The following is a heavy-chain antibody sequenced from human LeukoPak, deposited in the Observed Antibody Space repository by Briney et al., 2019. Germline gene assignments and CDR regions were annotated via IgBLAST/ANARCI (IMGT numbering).Heavy chain of an antibody. Sequence: ASVKVSCKASRYTFTSYYTHWVRQAPGQGLEWMGIINPSGGSTSYAQKFQGRVTMTRDTSTSTVYMELSSLRSEDTAVYYCARDRGYCGGDCSTDAFDIWGQGTMVTVSS. D-gene: IGHD2-21*02. CDR3: ARDRGYCGGDCSTDAFDI. CDR2: INPSGGST. V-gene: IGHV1-46*01. CDR1: RYTFTSYY. J-gene: IGHJ3*02.